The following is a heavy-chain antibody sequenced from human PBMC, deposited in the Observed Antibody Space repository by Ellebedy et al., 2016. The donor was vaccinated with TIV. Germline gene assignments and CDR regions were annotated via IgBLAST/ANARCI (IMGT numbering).Heavy chain of an antibody. V-gene: IGHV4-39*07. CDR2: ISYSGTT. Sequence: SETLSLXXTVSGDTISSNIYSWGWIRQTPGLGLEWIGSISYSGTTSYNPSLKSRVTIAVDTSKNQFSLKLSSVTAADTAVYYCARFRGGGGSSYFDHWGQGTLVTVSS. CDR1: GDTISSNIYS. CDR3: ARFRGGGGSSYFDH. D-gene: IGHD2-15*01. J-gene: IGHJ4*02.